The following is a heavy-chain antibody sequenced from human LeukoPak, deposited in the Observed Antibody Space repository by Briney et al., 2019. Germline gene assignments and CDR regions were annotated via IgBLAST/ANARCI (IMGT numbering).Heavy chain of an antibody. CDR2: INHSGST. CDR1: GGSFSGYY. CDR3: ARGGKSARDYDILTGYSP. D-gene: IGHD3-9*01. J-gene: IGHJ5*02. V-gene: IGHV4-34*01. Sequence: SETLSLTCAVYGGSFSGYYWSWIRQPPGKGLEWIGEINHSGSTNYNPSLKSRVTISVDTSKNQFSLKLSSVTAADTAVYYCARGGKSARDYDILTGYSPWGQGTLVTASS.